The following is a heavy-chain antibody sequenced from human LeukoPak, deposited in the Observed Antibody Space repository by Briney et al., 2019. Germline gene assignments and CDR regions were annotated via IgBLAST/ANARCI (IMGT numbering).Heavy chain of an antibody. CDR3: ARGSLVHYYGSGSYRIRAGFDY. V-gene: IGHV3-48*04. J-gene: IGHJ4*02. CDR2: ISGSSSTI. Sequence: GGSLRLSCAASGFIFSTYSMNWLRQAPGKALEWASYISGSSSTIYFEDSVKGRFTISRDNAKNSLYLQVNSLRAEDTAVYYCARGSLVHYYGSGSYRIRAGFDYWGQGTLVTVSS. D-gene: IGHD3-10*01. CDR1: GFIFSTYS.